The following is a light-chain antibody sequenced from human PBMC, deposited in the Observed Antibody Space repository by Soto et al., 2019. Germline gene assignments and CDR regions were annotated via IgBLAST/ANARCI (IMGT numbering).Light chain of an antibody. CDR3: QSHDSKLDSVV. CDR1: SSNIGANYD. V-gene: IGLV1-40*01. CDR2: GNT. J-gene: IGLJ2*01. Sequence: QSVLTQPTSVSGAQGQTVTISCTGSSSNIGANYDVNWYQQLPGTAPKVLIYGNTNRPSGVPDRFSASKSGTSASLGIAGLQAEDEADYYCQSHDSKLDSVVFGGGTKFTVL.